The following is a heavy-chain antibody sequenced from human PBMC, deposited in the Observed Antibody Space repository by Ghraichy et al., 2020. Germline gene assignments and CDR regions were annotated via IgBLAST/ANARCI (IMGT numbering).Heavy chain of an antibody. J-gene: IGHJ4*02. CDR2: ISGSGGST. D-gene: IGHD5-24*01. CDR1: GFTFSSYA. Sequence: GESLNISFAASGFTFSSYAMSWVRQAPGKGLEWVSAISGSGGSTYYADSVKGRFTISRDNSKNTLYLQMNSLRAEDTAVYYCAKDPDGYRNSGHFDYWGQGTLVTVSS. CDR3: AKDPDGYRNSGHFDY. V-gene: IGHV3-23*01.